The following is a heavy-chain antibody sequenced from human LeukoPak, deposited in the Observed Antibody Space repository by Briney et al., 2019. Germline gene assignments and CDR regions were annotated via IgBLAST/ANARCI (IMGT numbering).Heavy chain of an antibody. CDR2: MYSNGDT. V-gene: IGHV3-66*01. Sequence: GGSLRLSCVASGFTVSANYMTWVRQAPGKGLEWVSLMYSNGDTYYAESVKGRFTLSRDNSKNTLYLQMNSLRAEDTALYHCARERIQYDSSGYYGYWGQGTLVTVPS. D-gene: IGHD3-22*01. J-gene: IGHJ4*02. CDR1: GFTVSANY. CDR3: ARERIQYDSSGYYGY.